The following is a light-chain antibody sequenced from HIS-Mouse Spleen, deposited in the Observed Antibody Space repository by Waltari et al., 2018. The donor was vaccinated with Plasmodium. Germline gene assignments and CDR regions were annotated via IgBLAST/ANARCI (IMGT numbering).Light chain of an antibody. J-gene: IGLJ3*02. CDR1: ALPKQY. CDR2: EDS. Sequence: SYELTQPPSVSVSPGQPARITCSGDALPKQYAYWYQQKSGQAPVLFIYEDSKRPSVIPERVSGSSSGTMAALTISGAQVEDEADYYCYSTDSSGNHRVFGGGTKLTVL. CDR3: YSTDSSGNHRV. V-gene: IGLV3-10*01.